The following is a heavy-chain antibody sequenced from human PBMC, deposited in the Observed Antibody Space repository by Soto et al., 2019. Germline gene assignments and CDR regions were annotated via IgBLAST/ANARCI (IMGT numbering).Heavy chain of an antibody. D-gene: IGHD3-9*01. CDR2: ISGSGGST. Sequence: GGSLRLSCAASGFTFSSYAMSWVRQAPGKGLEWVSAISGSGGSTYYADSVKGRFTISRDNSKNTLYLQMNSLRAEDTAVYYCAKGGLPRGATYYDILTGFDFDYWGQGTLVTVSS. CDR1: GFTFSSYA. CDR3: AKGGLPRGATYYDILTGFDFDY. V-gene: IGHV3-23*01. J-gene: IGHJ4*02.